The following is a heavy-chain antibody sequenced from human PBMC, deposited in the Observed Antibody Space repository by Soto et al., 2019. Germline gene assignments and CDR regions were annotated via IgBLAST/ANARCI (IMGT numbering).Heavy chain of an antibody. D-gene: IGHD5-18*01. Sequence: GGSLRLSCAASGFTFSNYAMHWVRQAPGKGLEWVAVISFDGSNEYYADSVKGRFTISRDNSKNTLYLQMNSLRAEDTAVYYCARDLSGYSYGSGDYYGMDVWGQGTTVTVSS. CDR1: GFTFSNYA. CDR3: ARDLSGYSYGSGDYYGMDV. V-gene: IGHV3-30-3*01. J-gene: IGHJ6*02. CDR2: ISFDGSNE.